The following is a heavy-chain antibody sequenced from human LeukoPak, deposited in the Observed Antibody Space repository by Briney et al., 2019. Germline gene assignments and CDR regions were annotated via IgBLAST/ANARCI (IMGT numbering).Heavy chain of an antibody. J-gene: IGHJ5*02. D-gene: IGHD1-26*01. CDR1: GGSFRGYY. Sequence: SETLSLTCAVYGGSFRGYYWSWIRQPPGKGLEWIGEINHSGSTNYNPSLKSRFTISVDTSKNQFSLKLSSVTAADTAVYYCARSIVGATGSWGQGTLVTVSS. V-gene: IGHV4-34*01. CDR2: INHSGST. CDR3: ARSIVGATGS.